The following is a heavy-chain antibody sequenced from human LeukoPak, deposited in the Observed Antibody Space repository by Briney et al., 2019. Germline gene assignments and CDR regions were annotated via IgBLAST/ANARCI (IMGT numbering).Heavy chain of an antibody. CDR2: IYSNNST. V-gene: IGHV3-53*01. CDR3: ASQSRTILTGYIDAFDI. D-gene: IGHD3-9*01. CDR1: GFTVSSNY. J-gene: IGHJ3*02. Sequence: GGSLRLSCAASGFTVSSNYMSWVRQAPGEGLEWVSVIYSNNSTYYIDSVKGRFTISRDNSKNTLYLQMNSLRAEDTAVYYCASQSRTILTGYIDAFDIWGQGTMVTVSS.